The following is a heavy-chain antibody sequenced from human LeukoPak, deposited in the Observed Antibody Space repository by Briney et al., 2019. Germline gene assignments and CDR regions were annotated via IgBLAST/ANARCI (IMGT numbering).Heavy chain of an antibody. CDR2: ISWNSGSI. J-gene: IGHJ3*02. CDR1: GFTFDDYA. V-gene: IGHV3-9*03. Sequence: GGSLRLSCAASGFTFDDYAMHWVRQAPGKGLEWVSGISWNSGSIGYADSVKGRFTISRDNAKNSLYLQMNSLRAEDMALYYCVKDRSGSSRDAFDIWGQGTMVPVSS. D-gene: IGHD1-26*01. CDR3: VKDRSGSSRDAFDI.